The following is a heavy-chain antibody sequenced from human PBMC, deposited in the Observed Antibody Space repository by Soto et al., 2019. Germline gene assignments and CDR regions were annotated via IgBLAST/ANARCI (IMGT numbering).Heavy chain of an antibody. Sequence: PGGSLRLSCAASGFTFSSYEMKWVRQAPDEGLEWVSYITRSGSTIYYADYVKDRFTISRDNAKNPLYLQMNSLRAEDTAVYYCARVESRGYYYGMDVWGQGNTVTVSS. D-gene: IGHD3-10*01. CDR2: ITRSGSTI. J-gene: IGHJ6*02. V-gene: IGHV3-48*03. CDR3: ARVESRGYYYGMDV. CDR1: GFTFSSYE.